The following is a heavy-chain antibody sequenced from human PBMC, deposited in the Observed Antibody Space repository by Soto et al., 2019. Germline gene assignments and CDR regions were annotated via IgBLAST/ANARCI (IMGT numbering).Heavy chain of an antibody. CDR3: ARGGFD. CDR2: IFGADET. V-gene: IGHV3-53*02. CDR1: GFSVTTSN. D-gene: IGHD3-16*01. J-gene: IGHJ1*01. Sequence: EVQLVETGGDLIQPGGSLRLSCAASGFSVTTSNMNWVRQAPGKGLEWVSVIFGADETYYADSVRGRFTISRDNSKNTVYLQMDRLRTEDTALYYCARGGFDWAQGTLVTVSS.